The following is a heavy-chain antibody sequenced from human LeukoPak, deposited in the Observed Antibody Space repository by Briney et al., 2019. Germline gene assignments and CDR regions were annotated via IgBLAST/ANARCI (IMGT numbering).Heavy chain of an antibody. CDR3: ARDYPGWYCTNGVCTGVHDAFDI. Sequence: ASVKVSCKASGYTFTSYYMHWVRQAPGQGLEWMGIINPSGGSTSYAQKFQGRVTMTRDTSTSTVYMELSSLRSEDTAAYYCARDYPGWYCTNGVCTGVHDAFDIWGQGTMVTVSS. V-gene: IGHV1-46*01. D-gene: IGHD2-8*01. J-gene: IGHJ3*02. CDR2: INPSGGST. CDR1: GYTFTSYY.